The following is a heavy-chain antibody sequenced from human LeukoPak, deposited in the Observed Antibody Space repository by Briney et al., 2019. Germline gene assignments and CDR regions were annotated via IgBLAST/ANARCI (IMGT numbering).Heavy chain of an antibody. Sequence: PSETLSLTCTVSGGSISSGGYYWSWIRQPPGKGLEWIGYIYHSGSTYDNPSLKSRVTISVDRSKNQFSLKLSSVAAADTAVYYCFVRSDGWSEDYWGQGTLVTVSS. D-gene: IGHD2-15*01. CDR1: GGSISSGGYY. V-gene: IGHV4-30-2*01. J-gene: IGHJ4*02. CDR2: IYHSGST. CDR3: FVRSDGWSEDY.